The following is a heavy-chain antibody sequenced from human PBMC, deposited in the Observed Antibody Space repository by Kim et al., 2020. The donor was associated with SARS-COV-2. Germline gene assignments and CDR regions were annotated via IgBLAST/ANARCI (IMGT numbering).Heavy chain of an antibody. CDR3: ARGPPYSESYWDAFDI. Sequence: GGSLRLSCAASGLTLSGSAMHWVRQASGTGLEWVGRIRSNSNSYETAYAASVEGRFTISRDDSKNTAYLQMNSLKTEDTAVYYCARGPPYSESYWDAFDIWGQGTRVTVSS. J-gene: IGHJ3*02. CDR2: IRSNSNSYET. CDR1: GLTLSGSA. D-gene: IGHD1-26*01. V-gene: IGHV3-73*01.